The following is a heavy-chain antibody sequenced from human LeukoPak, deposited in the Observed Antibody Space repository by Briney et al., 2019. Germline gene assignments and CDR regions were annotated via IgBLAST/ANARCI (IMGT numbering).Heavy chain of an antibody. CDR3: ARDMAATYYGMDV. D-gene: IGHD2-15*01. Sequence: ETLSLTCCVSGYSISGYYWSWIRQPPGKGLEWVANIKQDGSEKYYVDSVKGRFTISRDNAKNSLYLQMNSLRAEDTAVYYCARDMAATYYGMDVWGQGTTVTVSS. CDR1: GYSISGYY. CDR2: IKQDGSEK. V-gene: IGHV3-7*01. J-gene: IGHJ6*02.